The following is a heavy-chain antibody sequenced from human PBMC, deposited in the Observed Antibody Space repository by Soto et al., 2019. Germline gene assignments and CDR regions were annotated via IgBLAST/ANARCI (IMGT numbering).Heavy chain of an antibody. CDR1: GFTFSSYA. J-gene: IGHJ5*01. CDR3: AKEGDIRGYSPDS. CDR2: ISGSGGST. D-gene: IGHD3-22*01. Sequence: EVQLLESGGGLVQPGGSLRLSCAASGFTFSSYAMSWVRQAPGKGLEWVSVISGSGGSTQYADSVKGRSTISRDNYQNTLQLHVNSVRGEDTAVYYCAKEGDIRGYSPDSWGQGTQVTVSS. V-gene: IGHV3-23*01.